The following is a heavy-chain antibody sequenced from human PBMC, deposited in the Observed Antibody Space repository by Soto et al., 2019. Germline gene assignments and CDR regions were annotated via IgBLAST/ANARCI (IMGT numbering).Heavy chain of an antibody. CDR1: GFTFSSYA. V-gene: IGHV3-23*01. CDR3: AKRFCTTTTCLSLDFYYYIGV. Sequence: GGSLRLSCAASGFTFSSYALSWVRQAPGKGLEWVSGISGSGDSTNYADSVKGRFTISRDNSENTVYLQMNSLRAEDTAVYYCAKRFCTTTTCLSLDFYYYIGVWGKGTTVTVSS. CDR2: ISGSGDST. J-gene: IGHJ6*03. D-gene: IGHD2-2*01.